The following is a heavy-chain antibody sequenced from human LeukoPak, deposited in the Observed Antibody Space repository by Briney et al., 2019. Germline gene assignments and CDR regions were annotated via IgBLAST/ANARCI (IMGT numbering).Heavy chain of an antibody. CDR2: IYHSGST. Sequence: SQTLSLTCAVSGGSISSGGYSWSWIRQPPGKGLEWIGYIYHSGSTNYNPSLKSRVTISVDTSKNQFSLKLSSVTAADTAVYYCAKTAMVKGHWYFDLWGRGTLVTVSS. D-gene: IGHD5-18*01. J-gene: IGHJ2*01. CDR3: AKTAMVKGHWYFDL. V-gene: IGHV4-30-2*01. CDR1: GGSISSGGYS.